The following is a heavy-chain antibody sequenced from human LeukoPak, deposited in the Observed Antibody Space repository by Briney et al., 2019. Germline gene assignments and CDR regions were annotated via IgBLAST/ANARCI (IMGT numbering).Heavy chain of an antibody. Sequence: LSLTCAVYGGSFSSYYWSWIRQAPGKGLEWVSYISSSGSTIYYADSVKGRFTISRDSAKNSLYLQMNSLRAEDTAVYYCARDVVWGQGTLVTVSS. J-gene: IGHJ4*02. CDR2: ISSSGSTI. CDR3: ARDVV. CDR1: GGSFSSYY. D-gene: IGHD2-2*01. V-gene: IGHV3-11*01.